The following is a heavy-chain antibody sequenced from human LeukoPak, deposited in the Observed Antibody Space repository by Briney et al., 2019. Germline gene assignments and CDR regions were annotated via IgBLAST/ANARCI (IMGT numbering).Heavy chain of an antibody. Sequence: GGPLRLSCAASGFTFSSYSMNWVRQAPGKGLEWVSYISSSSSTIYYADSVKGRFTISRDNAKNSLYLQMNSLRAEDTAVYYCARDNLAGTDYYYGMDVWGQGTTVTVSS. CDR1: GFTFSSYS. D-gene: IGHD6-19*01. CDR2: ISSSSSTI. J-gene: IGHJ6*02. CDR3: ARDNLAGTDYYYGMDV. V-gene: IGHV3-48*01.